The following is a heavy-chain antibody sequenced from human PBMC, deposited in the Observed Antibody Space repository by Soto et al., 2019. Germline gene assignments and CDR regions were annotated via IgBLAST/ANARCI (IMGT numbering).Heavy chain of an antibody. Sequence: PGGSLRLSCAASGFTFSDSYMSWIRQAPRKGLEWISYITFSGNTVYYADSLKGRFTISRDNAKNSLYLQMNRLRAEDTAVYYCARVSWREKYGMDVWGQGTTVTVSS. CDR1: GFTFSDSY. CDR2: ITFSGNTV. CDR3: ARVSWREKYGMDV. V-gene: IGHV3-11*01. J-gene: IGHJ6*02.